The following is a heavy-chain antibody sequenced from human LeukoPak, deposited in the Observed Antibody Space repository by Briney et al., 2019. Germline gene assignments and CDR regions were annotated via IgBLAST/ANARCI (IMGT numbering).Heavy chain of an antibody. CDR2: ISERGGST. D-gene: IGHD3-10*01. Sequence: GGSLRLSCVVSGITLSNYGMSWVRQAPGKGLEWVSGISERGGSTKYADSVKDRFIISRDTSKNTVYLQMNSLRVEDTAVYFCAKRGIVIRAVIIIGFHKEAYYFDYWGQGILVTVSS. CDR1: GITLSNYG. CDR3: AKRGIVIRAVIIIGFHKEAYYFDY. V-gene: IGHV3-23*01. J-gene: IGHJ4*02.